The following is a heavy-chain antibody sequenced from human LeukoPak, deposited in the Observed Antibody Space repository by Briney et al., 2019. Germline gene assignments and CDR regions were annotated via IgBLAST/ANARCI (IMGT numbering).Heavy chain of an antibody. CDR1: GGTFSSYA. Sequence: ASVKVSCKASGGTFSSYAISWVRQAPGQGLEWMGGIIPIFGTANYAQKFQGRVTITADESTSTAYMELSSLSSEDTAVYYCARLPPSYTIFGVVSDYWGQGTLVTVSS. V-gene: IGHV1-69*01. J-gene: IGHJ4*02. CDR3: ARLPPSYTIFGVVSDY. CDR2: IIPIFGTA. D-gene: IGHD3-3*01.